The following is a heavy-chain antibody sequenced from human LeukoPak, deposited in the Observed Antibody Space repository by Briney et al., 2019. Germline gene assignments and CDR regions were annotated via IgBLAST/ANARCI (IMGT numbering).Heavy chain of an antibody. CDR1: GFTFSSYS. CDR2: ISSSSSTI. D-gene: IGHD3-3*01. V-gene: IGHV3-48*02. Sequence: GGSLRLSCAASGFTFSSYSMNWVRQAPGKGLEWVSYISSSSSTIYYADSVKGRFTISRDNAKNSLYLQMNSLRDEDTAVYYCARDLPPRPHYDFWSGYYIKDSAFEIWGQGTMVTVSS. CDR3: ARDLPPRPHYDFWSGYYIKDSAFEI. J-gene: IGHJ3*02.